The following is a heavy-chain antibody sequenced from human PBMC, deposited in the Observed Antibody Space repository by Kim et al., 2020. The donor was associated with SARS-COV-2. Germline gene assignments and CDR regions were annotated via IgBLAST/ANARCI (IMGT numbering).Heavy chain of an antibody. CDR2: IYHSGST. CDR1: GGSISSSNW. Sequence: SETLSLTCAVSGGSISSSNWWSWVRQPPGKGLEWIGEIYHSGSTNYNPPLKSRVTISVDKSKNQFSLKLSSVTAADTAVYYCARGLLVVYATYYFDYWGQGTLVTVSS. J-gene: IGHJ4*02. CDR3: ARGLLVVYATYYFDY. V-gene: IGHV4-4*02. D-gene: IGHD2-8*02.